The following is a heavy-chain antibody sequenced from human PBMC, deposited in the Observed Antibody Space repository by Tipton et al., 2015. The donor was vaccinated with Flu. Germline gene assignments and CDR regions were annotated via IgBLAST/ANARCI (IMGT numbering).Heavy chain of an antibody. V-gene: IGHV4-34*01. Sequence: TLSLTCAVYGGSFSGYYWSWIRQPPGKGLEWIGEINHSGSTNYNPSLKSRVTISVDTSKNQFSLKLSSVTAADTAVYYCARSPYCGGDCYSWDWYFDLWGRGTLVTVSS. CDR3: ARSPYCGGDCYSWDWYFDL. CDR2: INHSGST. CDR1: GGSFSGYY. D-gene: IGHD2-21*01. J-gene: IGHJ2*01.